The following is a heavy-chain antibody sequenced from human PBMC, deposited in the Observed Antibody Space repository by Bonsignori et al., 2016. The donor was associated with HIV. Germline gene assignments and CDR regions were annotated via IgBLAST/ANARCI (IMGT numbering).Heavy chain of an antibody. J-gene: IGHJ4*02. CDR2: IRYDGSNK. V-gene: IGHV3-30*02. Sequence: GGSLRLSCATSGFTFTTYGMHWVRQAPGKGLEWVAFIRYDGSNKFYADSVQGRFTISRDSSKNTLFLQMNSLRDEDTAVYYCAREGNWDFDYWGQGTLVTVSS. CDR1: GFTFTTYG. CDR3: AREGNWDFDY. D-gene: IGHD7-27*01.